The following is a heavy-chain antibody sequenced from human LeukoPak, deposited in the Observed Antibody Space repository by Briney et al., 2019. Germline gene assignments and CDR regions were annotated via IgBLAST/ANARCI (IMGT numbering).Heavy chain of an antibody. CDR3: ARGYGSGSYYYYYYMDV. Sequence: GGSLRLSCAASGFTFSSYGMHWVRQAPGKGLMWVARLNNDGTITSYADSVKGRFTISRDNAKNTVYLQMNSLRAEDTAVYYCARGYGSGSYYYYYYMDVWGKGTTVTISS. J-gene: IGHJ6*03. V-gene: IGHV3-74*01. D-gene: IGHD3-10*01. CDR1: GFTFSSYG. CDR2: LNNDGTIT.